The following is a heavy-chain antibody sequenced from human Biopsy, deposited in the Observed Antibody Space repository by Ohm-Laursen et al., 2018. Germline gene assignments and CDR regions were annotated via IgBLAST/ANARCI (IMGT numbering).Heavy chain of an antibody. CDR2: ICCSGAT. J-gene: IGHJ4*02. V-gene: IGHV4-59*12. CDR3: ARVGGAEDAFDN. CDR1: GGSISGYY. D-gene: IGHD2-15*01. Sequence: SQTLSLTCSVSGGSISGYYWSWIRQAPGKGLEWIGYICCSGATDYNPSLQSRVSMSLEMSTAQFSLKVASVTAADTAVYYCARVGGAEDAFDNWGQGTTVTVSS.